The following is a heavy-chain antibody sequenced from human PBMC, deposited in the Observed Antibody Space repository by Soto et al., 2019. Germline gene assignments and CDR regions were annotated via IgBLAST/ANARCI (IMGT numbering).Heavy chain of an antibody. V-gene: IGHV3-23*01. CDR3: AKSHYYGDLLSFDY. CDR2: ISGSGGST. J-gene: IGHJ4*02. D-gene: IGHD4-17*01. CDR1: GFTFSSYA. Sequence: GGSLRLSCAASGFTFSSYAMSWVRQAPGKGLEWVSAISGSGGSTYYADSVKGRFTISRDNSKNTRYLQRNSLRAEDTAVYYCAKSHYYGDLLSFDYWGQGTLVTVSS.